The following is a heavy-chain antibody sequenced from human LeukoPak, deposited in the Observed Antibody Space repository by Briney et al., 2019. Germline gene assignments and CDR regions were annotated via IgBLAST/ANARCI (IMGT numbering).Heavy chain of an antibody. Sequence: ASVKVSCKASGGTFSSYAISWVRQAPGQGLEWMGIINPSGGSTSYAQKFQGRVTMTRDMSTSTVYMELSSLRSEDTAVYYCARGDCSSTSCYSPSSSWQTFDIWGQGTMVTVSS. CDR2: INPSGGST. CDR1: GGTFSSYA. D-gene: IGHD2-2*01. V-gene: IGHV1-46*01. J-gene: IGHJ3*02. CDR3: ARGDCSSTSCYSPSSSWQTFDI.